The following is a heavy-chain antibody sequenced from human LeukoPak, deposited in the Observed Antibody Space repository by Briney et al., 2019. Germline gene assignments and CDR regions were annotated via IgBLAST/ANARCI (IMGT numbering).Heavy chain of an antibody. V-gene: IGHV3-20*04. Sequence: GGSLRLSCAASGFTFDDYGMSWVRQAPGKGLEWVSGINWNGGSTGYADSVKGRFTISGDNAKNSLYLQMNSLRAEDTALYYCARDDSSGYYYGGYDYWGQGTLVTVSS. CDR3: ARDDSSGYYYGGYDY. CDR2: INWNGGST. CDR1: GFTFDDYG. J-gene: IGHJ4*02. D-gene: IGHD3-22*01.